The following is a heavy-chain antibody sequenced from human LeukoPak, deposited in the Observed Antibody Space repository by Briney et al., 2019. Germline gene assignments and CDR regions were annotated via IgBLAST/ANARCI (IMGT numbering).Heavy chain of an antibody. Sequence: GGSLRLSCAASGFTFRSFGMHLVRQAPGKGLEWVAFMRFDGSNQYYADSVKGRFTISRDNSNNTLFLQMNSLRVDDTAVYFCAKGYGESHFDSWGQGTLVTVSS. V-gene: IGHV3-30*02. CDR1: GFTFRSFG. J-gene: IGHJ4*02. D-gene: IGHD4/OR15-4a*01. CDR3: AKGYGESHFDS. CDR2: MRFDGSNQ.